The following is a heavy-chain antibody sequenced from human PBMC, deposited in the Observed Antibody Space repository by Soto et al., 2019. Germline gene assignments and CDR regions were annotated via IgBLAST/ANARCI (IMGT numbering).Heavy chain of an antibody. J-gene: IGHJ4*02. Sequence: QVQLVQSGGGAVQPGGSLRLSCEASGFIFSNYGMHWVRQAPGKGLEWVAIISYDGSNKKFADSVKGRFSVSRDNSKSNLYQQMYSLRVEDTAVYYCAKQPGPTFGGVVAPLDYWGQGTLVTVSS. V-gene: IGHV3-30*18. CDR2: ISYDGSNK. CDR3: AKQPGPTFGGVVAPLDY. CDR1: GFIFSNYG. D-gene: IGHD3-16*01.